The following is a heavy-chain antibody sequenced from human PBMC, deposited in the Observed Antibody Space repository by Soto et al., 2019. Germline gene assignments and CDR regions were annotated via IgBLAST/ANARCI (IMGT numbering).Heavy chain of an antibody. Sequence: GGSLRLSCAASGFTFSSHATYWVRQAPGKGLEWVAVISYDASNQFYADSVKGRFSISRDNSKNTLYLQMNSLRVEDTAVYYCARSLVVPAGINYWGQGTLVTVSS. CDR2: ISYDASNQ. CDR1: GFTFSSHA. D-gene: IGHD2-2*01. V-gene: IGHV3-30-3*01. CDR3: ARSLVVPAGINY. J-gene: IGHJ4*02.